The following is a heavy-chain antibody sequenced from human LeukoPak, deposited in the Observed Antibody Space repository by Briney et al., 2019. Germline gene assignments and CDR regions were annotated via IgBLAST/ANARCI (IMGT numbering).Heavy chain of an antibody. CDR1: GGSFSRYY. CDR3: ARGDVDPYVFDI. J-gene: IGHJ3*02. CDR2: INHSGST. Sequence: PSETLSLTCAVYGGSFSRYYWNWIRQPPGKGLEWIGEINHSGSTNYNPSLKSRVTISVDTSKNQFSLKVNSVIAADTAVYYRARGDVDPYVFDIWGQGTMVTVSS. V-gene: IGHV4-34*01. D-gene: IGHD3-10*02.